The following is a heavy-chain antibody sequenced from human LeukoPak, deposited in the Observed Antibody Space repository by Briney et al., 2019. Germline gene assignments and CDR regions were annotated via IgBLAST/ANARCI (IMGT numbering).Heavy chain of an antibody. J-gene: IGHJ5*02. CDR3: ARDPYGSGSPNWFDP. CDR1: GGSISSSNW. Sequence: SETLSLTCAVSGGSISSSNWWSWVRQPPGKGLEWIGEIYHSGSTNYNPSLKSRVTISVDKSKNQFSLKLSSVTAADTAVYYCARDPYGSGSPNWFDPWGQGTLVTVSS. V-gene: IGHV4-4*02. CDR2: IYHSGST. D-gene: IGHD3-10*01.